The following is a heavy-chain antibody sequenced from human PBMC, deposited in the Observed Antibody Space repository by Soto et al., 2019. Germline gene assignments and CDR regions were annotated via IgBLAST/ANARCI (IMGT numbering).Heavy chain of an antibody. CDR1: VFPFSSYW. CDR2: ISNDGTST. Sequence: GGSLRLSCAASVFPFSSYWMHWVRQDPGKGLVWVSRISNDGTSTNYADSVKGRFTISRDNAKNTLHLRMNSLRVEDTAVYYCAREVCSSTSCYAELDNWGQGILVTVSS. J-gene: IGHJ4*02. D-gene: IGHD2-2*01. CDR3: AREVCSSTSCYAELDN. V-gene: IGHV3-74*01.